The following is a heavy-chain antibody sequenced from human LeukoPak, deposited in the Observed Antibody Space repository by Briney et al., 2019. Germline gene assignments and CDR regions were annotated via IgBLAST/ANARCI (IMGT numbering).Heavy chain of an antibody. D-gene: IGHD1-26*01. CDR1: GGSISSGDYF. CDR2: IYYSVNT. Sequence: SETLSLTCTVSGGSISSGDYFWSWIRQPPGKGLEWIGYIYYSVNTHYNPSLKSRVTISVDTSKNEFSLRLTSVTAADTAVYFCATEGSGNYYYFDDRGQGTLVTVSS. J-gene: IGHJ4*02. CDR3: ATEGSGNYYYFDD. V-gene: IGHV4-30-4*08.